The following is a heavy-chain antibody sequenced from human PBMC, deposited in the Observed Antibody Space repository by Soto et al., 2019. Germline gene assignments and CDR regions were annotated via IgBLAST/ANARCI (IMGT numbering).Heavy chain of an antibody. CDR2: IRSKAYGGTT. J-gene: IGHJ6*02. CDR1: GFTFGAYA. D-gene: IGHD3-3*01. Sequence: PGGSLRLSCTASGFTFGAYAMSWFRQAPGKGLEWVGFIRSKAYGGTTEYAASVKGRFTISRDDSKSIAYLQMNSLKTEDTAVYYCTSGVRFLDYYYGMDVWGQGTTVTVSS. CDR3: TSGVRFLDYYYGMDV. V-gene: IGHV3-49*03.